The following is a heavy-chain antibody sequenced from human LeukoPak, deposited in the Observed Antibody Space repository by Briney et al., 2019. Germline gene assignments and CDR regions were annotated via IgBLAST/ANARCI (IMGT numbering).Heavy chain of an antibody. CDR2: INQDGSER. J-gene: IGHJ3*02. D-gene: IGHD5-24*01. V-gene: IGHV3-7*05. Sequence: GGSLRLSCEASGFTLSIYWMSWVRQAPGKGLEWVANINQDGSERYYVDSVKGRFTISRDNAKKSLYLQMNSLRVEDTAVYYCARGFDGYYGFDIWGQGTMVTVSS. CDR3: ARGFDGYYGFDI. CDR1: GFTLSIYW.